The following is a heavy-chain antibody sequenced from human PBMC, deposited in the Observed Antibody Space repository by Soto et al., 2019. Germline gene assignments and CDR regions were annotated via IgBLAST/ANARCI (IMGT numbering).Heavy chain of an antibody. D-gene: IGHD6-19*01. CDR3: ARYSSAWGL. CDR1: GFTFSTYL. V-gene: IGHV3-7*01. CDR2: IKYDGSET. Sequence: PGGSLRLSCAASGFTFSTYLMSWVRQAPGKGLEWVANIKYDGSETYCVDSVKGRFTISRDNAKNSLYLQMNSLRGEDTAVYYCARYSSAWGLWGQGTLVTVSS. J-gene: IGHJ4*02.